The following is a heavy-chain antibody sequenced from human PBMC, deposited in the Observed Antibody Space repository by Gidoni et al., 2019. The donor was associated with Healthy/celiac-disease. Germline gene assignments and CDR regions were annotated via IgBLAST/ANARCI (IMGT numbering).Heavy chain of an antibody. CDR2: VYSSGGA. CDR1: GDSMNHYY. Sequence: QVQLQESGPGLVRPSETLSLTCAVSGDSMNHYYWNWLRLSAGKRLEWIGRVYSSGGAMYNPSLRSRVSVSINTSEKQFSLRLRSVTAADTALYYCARGPRAATGPLNYFLDIWGRGTQVTVSS. V-gene: IGHV4-4*07. J-gene: IGHJ4*02. D-gene: IGHD6-25*01. CDR3: ARGPRAATGPLNYFLDI.